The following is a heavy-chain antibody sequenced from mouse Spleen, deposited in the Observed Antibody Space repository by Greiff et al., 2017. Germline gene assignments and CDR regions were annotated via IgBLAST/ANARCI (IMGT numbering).Heavy chain of an antibody. CDR1: GYSFTGYY. V-gene: IGHV1-42*01. CDR3: ARNWGYWYFDV. CDR2: INPSTGGT. D-gene: IGHD4-1*01. J-gene: IGHJ1*01. Sequence: EVQRVESGPELVKPGASVKISCKASGYSFTGYYMNWVKQSPEKSLEWIGEINPSTGGTTYNQKFKAKATLTVDKSSSTAYMQLKSLTSEDSAVYYCARNWGYWYFDVWGAGTTVTVSS.